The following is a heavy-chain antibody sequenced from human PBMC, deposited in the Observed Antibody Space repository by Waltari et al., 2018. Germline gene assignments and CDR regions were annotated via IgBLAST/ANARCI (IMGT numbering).Heavy chain of an antibody. CDR2: ITPNSGAT. CDR1: GYTFTDYY. V-gene: IGHV1-2*06. CDR3: ARDNHVYSTDY. D-gene: IGHD4-4*01. Sequence: QVQLVQSGAEVKKPGASVKVSCKASGYTFTDYYLHWVRQAPGQGLEWVGRITPNSGATNYAQKFQGRVTMTRETSISTAYMELSSLRSDDTAVYYCARDNHVYSTDYWGQGTLVTVSS. J-gene: IGHJ4*02.